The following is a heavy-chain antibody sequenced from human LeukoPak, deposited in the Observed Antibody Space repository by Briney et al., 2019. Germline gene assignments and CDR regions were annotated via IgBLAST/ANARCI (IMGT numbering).Heavy chain of an antibody. CDR1: GFTFSSYS. CDR2: ISSSSSYI. D-gene: IGHD3-10*01. CDR3: ASPDNYYGSGSYVI. J-gene: IGHJ4*02. V-gene: IGHV3-21*01. Sequence: GGSLRLSCAASGFTFSSYSMNWVRQAPGKGLEWVSSISSSSSYIYYADSVKGRFTISRDNAKNSLYLQMNRLRAEDTAVYYCASPDNYYGSGSYVIWGQGTLVTVSS.